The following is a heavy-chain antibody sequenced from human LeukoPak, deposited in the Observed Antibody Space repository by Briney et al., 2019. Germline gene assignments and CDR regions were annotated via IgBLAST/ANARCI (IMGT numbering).Heavy chain of an antibody. D-gene: IGHD6-13*01. J-gene: IGHJ6*03. Sequence: GRSLRLSCAASGFTFSSYWMSWVRQAPGKGLEWVANVKQDGSEKYYVDSVRGRFTISRDNAKNSLYLQMDSLRAEDTAVYYCARGIAATNYMDVWGKGTTVTVSS. CDR3: ARGIAATNYMDV. CDR2: VKQDGSEK. CDR1: GFTFSSYW. V-gene: IGHV3-7*04.